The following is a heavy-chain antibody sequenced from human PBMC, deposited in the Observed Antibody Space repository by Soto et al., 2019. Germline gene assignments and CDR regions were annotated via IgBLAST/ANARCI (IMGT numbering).Heavy chain of an antibody. Sequence: SETLSLTCNVSGASLSRYYWSWIRQPPGKGLEWIGRIYATGDTDYNPSLKSRISMSVDMSRKQFPLTLRSVTAADTAIYYCVRDGTKNLRDRFEPWGRGILVTVSS. CDR1: GASLSRYY. J-gene: IGHJ5*02. CDR3: VRDGTKNLRDRFEP. CDR2: IYATGDT. V-gene: IGHV4-4*07. D-gene: IGHD1-26*01.